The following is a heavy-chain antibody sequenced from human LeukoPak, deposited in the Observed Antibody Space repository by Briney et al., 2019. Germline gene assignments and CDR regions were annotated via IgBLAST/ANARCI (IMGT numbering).Heavy chain of an antibody. D-gene: IGHD6-13*01. CDR1: GYTFTGYY. V-gene: IGHV1-2*06. J-gene: IGHJ5*02. CDR3: ARVAPIAAAGNWFDP. CDR2: INPNSGGT. Sequence: ASVKVSRKASGYTFTGYYMHWVRQAPGQGLEWMGRINPNSGGTNYAQKFQGRVTMTRDTSISTAYMELSRLRSDDTAVYYCARVAPIAAAGNWFDPWGQGTLVTVSS.